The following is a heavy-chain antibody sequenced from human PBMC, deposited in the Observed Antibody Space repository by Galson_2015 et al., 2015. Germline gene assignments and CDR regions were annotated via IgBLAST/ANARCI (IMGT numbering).Heavy chain of an antibody. CDR1: GYRFASFW. Sequence: GAEVKRPGESLRISCKGSGYRFASFWITWVRQMPGKGLEWMGRIDPRDSYIDYSPSFQGHVTNSTDMSIITAFLQWSSLKASDTAMYYCAKASYGGYFDYWGRGTLVTVSS. CDR3: AKASYGGYFDY. D-gene: IGHD2-15*01. J-gene: IGHJ4*02. CDR2: IDPRDSYI. V-gene: IGHV5-10-1*01.